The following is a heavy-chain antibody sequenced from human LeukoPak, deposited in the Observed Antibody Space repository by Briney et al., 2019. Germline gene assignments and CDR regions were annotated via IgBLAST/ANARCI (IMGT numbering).Heavy chain of an antibody. J-gene: IGHJ3*02. CDR1: GFTFSSYG. V-gene: IGHV3-30*19. Sequence: GGSLRLSCAASGFTFSSYGMHWVRQAPGKGLEWVAAISYDGNSQYYADSVKGRFHIYRDNLKSAQYLQMNSLRGEDTALYHCATRLAVDAFDIWGQGAMVTVSS. CDR3: ATRLAVDAFDI. D-gene: IGHD3-9*01. CDR2: ISYDGNSQ.